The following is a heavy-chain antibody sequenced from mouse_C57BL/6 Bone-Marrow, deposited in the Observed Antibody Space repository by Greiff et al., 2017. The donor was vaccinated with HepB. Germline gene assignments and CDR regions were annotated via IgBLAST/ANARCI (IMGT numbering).Heavy chain of an antibody. J-gene: IGHJ2*01. V-gene: IGHV1-64*01. CDR1: GYTFTSYW. CDR2: IHPNSGST. Sequence: QVQLQQSGAELVKPGASVKLSCKASGYTFTSYWMHWVKQRPGQGLEWIGMIHPNSGSTNYNEKFKSKATLTVDKSSSTAYMQLSSLTSEDSAVYYCARSEIYYYGSRDYWGQGTTLTVSS. D-gene: IGHD1-1*01. CDR3: ARSEIYYYGSRDY.